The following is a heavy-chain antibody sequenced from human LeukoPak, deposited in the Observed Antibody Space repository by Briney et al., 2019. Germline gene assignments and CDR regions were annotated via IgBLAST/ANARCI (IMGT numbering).Heavy chain of an antibody. J-gene: IGHJ6*03. CDR1: GFTFDDYG. CDR3: AGGGSSGWIQFYYYYYYMDV. V-gene: IGHV3-20*04. CDR2: INWNGGST. D-gene: IGHD6-19*01. Sequence: GGSLRLSCAASGFTFDDYGMSWVRQAPGKGLEWVSGINWNGGSTGYADSVEGRFTISRDNAKNSLYLQMNSLRAEDTALYYCAGGGSSGWIQFYYYYYYMDVWGKGTTVTVSS.